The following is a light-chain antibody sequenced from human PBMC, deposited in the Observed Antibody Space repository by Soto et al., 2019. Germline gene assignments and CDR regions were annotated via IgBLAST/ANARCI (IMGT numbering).Light chain of an antibody. CDR2: KSA. V-gene: IGKV1-5*03. J-gene: IGKJ1*01. CDR1: QSMSGC. CDR3: LQYDSYPWT. Sequence: DVQMTQSPSTLSASVGDSVTSTCRASQSMSGCLAWYQQKPGKAPTGLIYKSASLQSVVPSRFSGSGSGTEFTLTISSLQPDDFANYYCLQYDSYPWTFGQGTKVEIK.